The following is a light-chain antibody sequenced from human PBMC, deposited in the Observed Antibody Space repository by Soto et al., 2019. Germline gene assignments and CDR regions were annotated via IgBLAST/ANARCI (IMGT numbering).Light chain of an antibody. J-gene: IGLJ1*01. CDR3: QCYDSRLSGSYV. V-gene: IGLV1-40*01. CDR2: DNT. CDR1: NSNIGTGYA. Sequence: QAVVTQPPSVSGAPGQRVTISCTGRNSNIGTGYAVHWYQQLPGAAPRLLIYDNTNRPSGVPDRFSVSKSGTSASLIIDGLQAEDEADYYCQCYDSRLSGSYVFGTGTKLTVL.